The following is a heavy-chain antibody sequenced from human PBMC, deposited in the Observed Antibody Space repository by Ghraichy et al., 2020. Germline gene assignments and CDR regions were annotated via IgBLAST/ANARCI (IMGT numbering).Heavy chain of an antibody. V-gene: IGHV4-34*01. CDR3: ARGPTYYYDSRGYKDAFDI. CDR2: INHSGST. Sequence: SETLSLTCAVYGGSFSGYYWSWIRQPPGKGLEWIGEINHSGSTNYNPSLKSRVTISVDTSKNQFSLKLSSVTAADTAVYYCARGPTYYYDSRGYKDAFDIWGQVTMVTVSS. CDR1: GGSFSGYY. D-gene: IGHD3-22*01. J-gene: IGHJ3*02.